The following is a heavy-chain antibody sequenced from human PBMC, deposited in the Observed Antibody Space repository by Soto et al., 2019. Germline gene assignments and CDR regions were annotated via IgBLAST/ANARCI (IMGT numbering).Heavy chain of an antibody. CDR1: GDSISSGFYF. V-gene: IGHV4-61*05. CDR2: IYYSGST. Sequence: SETLSLTCTVSGDSISSGFYFWGWVRQPPGKGLEWIGYIYYSGSTNYNPSLKSRVTISLDTSENQFSLKLTSVTAADTAVYSCAAPPRYWGQGTPVTVSS. CDR3: AAPPRY. J-gene: IGHJ4*02.